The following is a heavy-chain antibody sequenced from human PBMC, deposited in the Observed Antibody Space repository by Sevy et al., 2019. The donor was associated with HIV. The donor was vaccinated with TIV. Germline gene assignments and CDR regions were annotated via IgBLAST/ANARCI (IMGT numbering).Heavy chain of an antibody. CDR1: GFTFSSYS. Sequence: GGSLRLSCAASGFTFSSYSMNWVRQAPGKGLEWVSYISSSSSTIYYADSVKGRFTISRDNAKNSLYLQMNSLRDEDTAVYYCARDADSRYMYYDSSGYYYFDYWGQGTLVTVSS. D-gene: IGHD3-22*01. CDR2: ISSSSSTI. V-gene: IGHV3-48*02. J-gene: IGHJ4*02. CDR3: ARDADSRYMYYDSSGYYYFDY.